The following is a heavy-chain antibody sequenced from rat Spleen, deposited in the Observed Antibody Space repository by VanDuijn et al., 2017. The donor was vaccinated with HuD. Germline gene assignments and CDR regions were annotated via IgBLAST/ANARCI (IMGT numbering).Heavy chain of an antibody. CDR1: GFSFSAYN. CDR2: INTGDGST. D-gene: IGHD1-1*01. V-gene: IGHV5-25*01. Sequence: EVQLVESGGGLVQPGRSLNLSCAASGFSFSAYNMAWVRQAPKKGLEWVASINTGDGSTYYRDSVKGRFTVSRDNAKSTLYLQMDSLRSEDTATYYCARHPDYSNYFDYWGQGVMVTVSS. CDR3: ARHPDYSNYFDY. J-gene: IGHJ2*01.